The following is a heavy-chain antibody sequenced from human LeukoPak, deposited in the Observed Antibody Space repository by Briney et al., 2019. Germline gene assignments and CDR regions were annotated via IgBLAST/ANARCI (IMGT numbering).Heavy chain of an antibody. V-gene: IGHV5-51*01. Sequence: GESLKISCKGSGYSFTSYWIGWVRQMPGKGLEWMGIIYPGDSDTRYSPSFQGQVTISADKSISTAYLQWSSLKASDTAMYYCARCPGTYYDFWSGEITFDYWGQGTLVTVSS. J-gene: IGHJ4*02. CDR3: ARCPGTYYDFWSGEITFDY. CDR2: IYPGDSDT. D-gene: IGHD3-3*01. CDR1: GYSFTSYW.